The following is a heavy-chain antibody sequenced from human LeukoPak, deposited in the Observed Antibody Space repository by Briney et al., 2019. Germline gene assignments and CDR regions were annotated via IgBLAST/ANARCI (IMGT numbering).Heavy chain of an antibody. CDR1: GFTFSIYA. D-gene: IGHD3-10*01. Sequence: GGSLRLSCAASGFTFSIYAMSWVRQAPGKGLEWVSTVSHSGSRTYYGDSVKGRFSISRDSSKNTLYLQMNSLRAEDTAVYYCARGDYYGSRGDCWGQGTLVTVSS. J-gene: IGHJ4*02. CDR2: VSHSGSRT. CDR3: ARGDYYGSRGDC. V-gene: IGHV3-23*01.